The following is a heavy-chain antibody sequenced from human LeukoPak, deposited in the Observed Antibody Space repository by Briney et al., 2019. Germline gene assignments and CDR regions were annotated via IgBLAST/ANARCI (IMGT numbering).Heavy chain of an antibody. D-gene: IGHD1-26*01. J-gene: IGHJ4*02. CDR1: GASLSTSPYY. CDR3: ARHSPVGIFYFDY. V-gene: IGHV4-39*01. CDR2: IYYTGST. Sequence: PSETLSLTCSVSGASLSTSPYYWGWIRQPPGKGLEWIGNIYYTGSTYYNVSLNSRVTISVDTSKNQFSLKLSSVTAADTAVYYCARHSPVGIFYFDYWGQGTLVTVSS.